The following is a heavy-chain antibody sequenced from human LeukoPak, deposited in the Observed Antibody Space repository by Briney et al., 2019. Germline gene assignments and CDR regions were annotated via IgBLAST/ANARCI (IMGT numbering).Heavy chain of an antibody. CDR1: GGSIRSYY. Sequence: SETLSLTCTVSGGSIRSYYWSWMRQPAGKGLEWIGRIYTSGSTNYNPSLKSRVSMSVDTSKNQVSRKLSSVTAADTAVYYCARDQSAAGYWYFDLWGRGTLVSVSS. J-gene: IGHJ2*01. D-gene: IGHD6-19*01. CDR3: ARDQSAAGYWYFDL. V-gene: IGHV4-4*07. CDR2: IYTSGST.